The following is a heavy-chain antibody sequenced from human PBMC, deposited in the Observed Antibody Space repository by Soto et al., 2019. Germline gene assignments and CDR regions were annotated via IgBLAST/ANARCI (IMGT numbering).Heavy chain of an antibody. Sequence: QVQLVQSGAEVKKPGASVKVSCKASGYTFNTYSISWVRQAPGQGLEWMGGISGYNGDTHYAQKFQGRVTMTTDTSTSTAYMELRSLRSDDTAMYYCARENVLSYLDTAMVDYFDYWGQGTLVTVSS. CDR3: ARENVLSYLDTAMVDYFDY. J-gene: IGHJ4*02. CDR1: GYTFNTYS. D-gene: IGHD5-18*01. CDR2: ISGYNGDT. V-gene: IGHV1-18*01.